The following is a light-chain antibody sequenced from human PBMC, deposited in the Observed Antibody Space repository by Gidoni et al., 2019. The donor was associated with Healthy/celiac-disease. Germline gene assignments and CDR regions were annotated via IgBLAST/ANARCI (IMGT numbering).Light chain of an antibody. V-gene: IGKV1-5*01. J-gene: IGKJ2*01. Sequence: DIQMTQSPSTLSASVGDRVTITCRDSQSISSWLAWDQQKPGKAPKLLIYDASSLESGVPSRFSGSGSVTEFTLTISSLQPDDFATYYCQQYNSYPHTFGQGTKLEIK. CDR2: DAS. CDR3: QQYNSYPHT. CDR1: QSISSW.